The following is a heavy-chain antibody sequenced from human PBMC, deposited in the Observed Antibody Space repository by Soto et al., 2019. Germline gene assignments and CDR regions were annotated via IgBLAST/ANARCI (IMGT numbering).Heavy chain of an antibody. CDR3: TKVRPLTGGGVIAT. CDR2: IKSNASGGTA. CDR1: GLTFSHAW. D-gene: IGHD3-16*02. J-gene: IGHJ3*01. Sequence: EVQLVESGGGLVQPGGSLRLSCVASGLTFSHAWMTWVRQSPGKGPEWVGVIKSNASGGTADYGAPVKGRFILSRDDSKNRVYLQIDSLKIEDTAVYDCTKVRPLTGGGVIATWGQGTKVTVSS. V-gene: IGHV3-15*01.